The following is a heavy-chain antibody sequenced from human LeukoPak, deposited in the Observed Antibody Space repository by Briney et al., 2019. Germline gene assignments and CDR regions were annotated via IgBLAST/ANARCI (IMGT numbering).Heavy chain of an antibody. J-gene: IGHJ4*02. CDR3: AKDYCSGGSCYFDY. CDR1: GFTFSSYS. CDR2: ISSSSSYI. D-gene: IGHD2-15*01. V-gene: IGHV3-21*04. Sequence: GGSLRRSCAASGFTFSSYSMNWVRQAPGKGLEWVSSISSSSSYIYYADSVKGRFTISRDNSKNTLYLQMNSLRAEDTAVYYCAKDYCSGGSCYFDYWGQGTLVTVSS.